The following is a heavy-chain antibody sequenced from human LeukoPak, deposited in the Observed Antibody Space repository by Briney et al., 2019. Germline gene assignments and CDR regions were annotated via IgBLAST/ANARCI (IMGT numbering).Heavy chain of an antibody. CDR3: ARDRLVPAAIGEIRYFDY. D-gene: IGHD2-2*01. V-gene: IGHV1-69*05. CDR2: NIPIFDTA. Sequence: GASVKVSCKASGGTFSICAISGVPEAPGQGLGWGVGNIPIFDTANYARKFKGRVTITTDESKSTASMELSSLRSEDTAVYYCARDRLVPAAIGEIRYFDYWGQGTLVTVSS. CDR1: GGTFSICA. J-gene: IGHJ4*02.